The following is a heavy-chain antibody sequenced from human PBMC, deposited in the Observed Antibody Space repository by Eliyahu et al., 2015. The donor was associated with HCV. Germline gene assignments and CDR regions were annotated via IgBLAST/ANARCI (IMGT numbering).Heavy chain of an antibody. J-gene: IGHJ4*02. CDR1: GYTFTSYG. Sequence: QVQLVQSGAEVKKPGASVKVSCKASGYTFTSYGISWVRQAPGQGLEWMGWISAYNGNTNYAQNLQGRVTMTTDTSTSTAYMELRSLRSNDTAVYYCARDLGYVSSWFPVQSYFDYWGQGTLVTVSS. CDR3: ARDLGYVSSWFPVQSYFDY. V-gene: IGHV1-18*01. D-gene: IGHD6-13*01. CDR2: ISAYNGNT.